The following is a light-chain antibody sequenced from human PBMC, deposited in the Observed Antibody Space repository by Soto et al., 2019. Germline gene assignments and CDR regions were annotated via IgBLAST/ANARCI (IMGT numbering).Light chain of an antibody. J-gene: IGKJ5*01. V-gene: IGKV3-15*01. CDR1: QSVSSN. Sequence: EIVMTQSPATLSVSPGERVTLSCRASQSVSSNLAWYQQKPGQAPRLLIYAASTRATGIPARFSGSGSGTEFTLTISSLQSEDFAVYYCQQYNNWPPYTFGQGTRLESK. CDR3: QQYNNWPPYT. CDR2: AAS.